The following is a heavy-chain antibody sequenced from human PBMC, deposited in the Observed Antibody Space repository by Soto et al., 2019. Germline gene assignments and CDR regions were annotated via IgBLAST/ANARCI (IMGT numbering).Heavy chain of an antibody. Sequence: SVKVSGKASGGTFSSYAISWVLQAPGQGLEWMGGIIPIFGTANYAQKFQGRVTITADESTSTAYMELSSLRSEDTAVYYCARGRKVGATPDGMDVWGQGTTVTV. CDR1: GGTFSSYA. J-gene: IGHJ6*02. CDR3: ARGRKVGATPDGMDV. V-gene: IGHV1-69*13. CDR2: IIPIFGTA. D-gene: IGHD1-26*01.